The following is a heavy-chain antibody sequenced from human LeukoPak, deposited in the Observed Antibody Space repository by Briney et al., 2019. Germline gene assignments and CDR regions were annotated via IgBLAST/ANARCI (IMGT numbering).Heavy chain of an antibody. CDR2: VSAYNGNT. V-gene: IGHV1-18*01. CDR1: GHAFTDFG. D-gene: IGHD1-1*01. Sequence: ASVKVSCKTSGHAFTDFGFYWLRQAPGQDLEWMGWVSAYNGNTNYARKFQGRITMATDASTSTVYMDLRSLRSDDTAVYFCARGNWKYFIAYFDYWGQGTLITVSS. J-gene: IGHJ4*02. CDR3: ARGNWKYFIAYFDY.